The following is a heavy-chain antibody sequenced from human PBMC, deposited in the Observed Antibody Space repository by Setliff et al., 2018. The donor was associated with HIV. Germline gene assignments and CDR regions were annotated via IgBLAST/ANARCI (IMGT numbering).Heavy chain of an antibody. V-gene: IGHV4-34*01. Sequence: PSETLSLTCAVYGGSFSDYYWSWIRQPPGKGLEWIGEINHSGRTIQSPSLGSRVTISIDTSKNQFPLKLSPVTAADTAVYYCARDAPWDSYGLDYWGQGTLVTVSS. CDR2: INHSGRT. CDR3: ARDAPWDSYGLDY. D-gene: IGHD5-18*01. J-gene: IGHJ4*02. CDR1: GGSFSDYY.